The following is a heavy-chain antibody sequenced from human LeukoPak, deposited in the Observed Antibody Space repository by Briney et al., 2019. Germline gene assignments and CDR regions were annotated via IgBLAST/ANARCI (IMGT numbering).Heavy chain of an antibody. CDR3: AKDLLIMITFGGVSVDD. D-gene: IGHD3-16*01. V-gene: IGHV3-23*01. Sequence: SGGSLRLSCAASGFTFSSYAMSWVRQAPGKGLEWVSAISGSGGSTYYADSVKGRFTISRDNSKNTLYLQMNSLRAEDTAVYYCAKDLLIMITFGGVSVDDWGQGTLVTVSS. CDR1: GFTFSSYA. J-gene: IGHJ4*02. CDR2: ISGSGGST.